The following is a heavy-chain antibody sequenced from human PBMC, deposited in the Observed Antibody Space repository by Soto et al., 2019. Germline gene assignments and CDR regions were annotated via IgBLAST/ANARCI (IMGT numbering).Heavy chain of an antibody. CDR1: GGSFSGYY. CDR3: ARTLNWFDP. CDR2: INHSGST. J-gene: IGHJ5*02. Sequence: SETLTLSCAASGGSFSGYYWSWIRQAPGKGLEWIWEINHSGSTNYTPSLKSRVTISVDTSKNQFSLKLSSVTAVDAAVYYCARTLNWFDPWGQGTLVTVSS. V-gene: IGHV4-34*01.